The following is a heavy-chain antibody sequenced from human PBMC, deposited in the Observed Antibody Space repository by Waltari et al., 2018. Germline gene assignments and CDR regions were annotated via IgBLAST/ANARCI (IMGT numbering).Heavy chain of an antibody. J-gene: IGHJ3*02. D-gene: IGHD5-12*01. CDR3: ARDRGYSGYDLLDAFDI. Sequence: QVQLQESGPGLVKPSQTLSLICTVSGGSISGADYYWSWVRQPPGKGLEWIGYIYYSGRTYYNPSLKSRVTRSVDTSKNQFSLKLSSVTAADTAVYYCARDRGYSGYDLLDAFDIWGLGTIVTVSS. CDR1: GGSISGADYY. V-gene: IGHV4-30-4*08. CDR2: IYYSGRT.